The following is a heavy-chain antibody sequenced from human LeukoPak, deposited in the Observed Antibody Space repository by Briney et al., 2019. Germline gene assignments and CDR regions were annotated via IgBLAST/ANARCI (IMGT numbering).Heavy chain of an antibody. V-gene: IGHV3-30-3*01. Sequence: GGSLRLSCAASRFTFSSYAMHWVRQAPGKGLEWVAVISYDGSNKYYADSVKGRFTISRDNSKNTLYLQMNSLRAEDTAVYYCARGPNYYYDSSGYLGPFDYWGQGTLVTVSS. CDR3: ARGPNYYYDSSGYLGPFDY. J-gene: IGHJ4*02. CDR2: ISYDGSNK. D-gene: IGHD3-22*01. CDR1: RFTFSSYA.